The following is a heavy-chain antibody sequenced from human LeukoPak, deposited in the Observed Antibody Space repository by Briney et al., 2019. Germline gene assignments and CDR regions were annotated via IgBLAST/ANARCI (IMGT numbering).Heavy chain of an antibody. CDR1: GFTFSRYS. CDR3: TKDSSVPFGITD. V-gene: IGHV3-23*01. D-gene: IGHD5/OR15-5a*01. CDR2: IGGSGTNT. Sequence: PGGSLRLSCAASGFTFSRYSMSWVRQPPRKWLEWVSAIGGSGTNTYYADSVKGRFTISRDNSKSTLSLQMNSLRAEDTAVYYCTKDSSVPFGITDWGQGTLVTVSS. J-gene: IGHJ4*02.